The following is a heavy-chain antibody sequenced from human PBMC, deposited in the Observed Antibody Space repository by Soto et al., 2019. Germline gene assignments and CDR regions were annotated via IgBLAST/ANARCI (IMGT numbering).Heavy chain of an antibody. V-gene: IGHV3-48*03. CDR2: ISSSGSTI. Sequence: PGGSLRLSCAASGFTFSSYEMNWVRQAPGKGREWVSYISSSGSTIYYADSVKGRFTISRDNAKNSLYLQMNSLRAEDTAVYSCARESSSSTQFDYWGQGTLVTVSS. D-gene: IGHD6-6*01. CDR3: ARESSSSTQFDY. J-gene: IGHJ4*02. CDR1: GFTFSSYE.